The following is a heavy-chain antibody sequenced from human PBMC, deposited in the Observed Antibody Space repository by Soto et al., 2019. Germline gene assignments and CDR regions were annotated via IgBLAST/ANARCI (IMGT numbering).Heavy chain of an antibody. Sequence: GESLKISCKGSGYSFTSYWIGWVRQMPGKGLEWMGIIYPGDSDTRYSPSFQGQVTISADKSISTAYLQWSSLKASDTAMYYCARSTTDTSYYYHYGMDVWGQGTTVTVSS. CDR1: GYSFTSYW. J-gene: IGHJ6*02. CDR3: ARSTTDTSYYYHYGMDV. D-gene: IGHD5-12*01. V-gene: IGHV5-51*01. CDR2: IYPGDSDT.